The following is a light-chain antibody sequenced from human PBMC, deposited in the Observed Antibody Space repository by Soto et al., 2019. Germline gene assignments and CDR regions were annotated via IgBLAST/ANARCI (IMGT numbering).Light chain of an antibody. CDR2: GAS. CDR3: QVYGGSAMYT. V-gene: IGKV3-20*01. Sequence: EFVLTQSPATLSLSPGERATLSCRASQSVNSNYLAWYQQKPGQAPRLLIFGASSRAAGIPDRFSGSGSGTDVSLTISRLDPEDFAVYYCQVYGGSAMYTFGQGTTLEIK. J-gene: IGKJ2*01. CDR1: QSVNSNY.